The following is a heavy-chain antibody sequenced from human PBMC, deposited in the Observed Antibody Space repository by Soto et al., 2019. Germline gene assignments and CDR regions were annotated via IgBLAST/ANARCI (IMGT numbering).Heavy chain of an antibody. CDR1: GFTFSDYY. D-gene: IGHD3-3*01. CDR2: ISSSGSTI. V-gene: IGHV3-11*01. CDR3: AREFLEWLPYYYYYMDV. J-gene: IGHJ6*03. Sequence: QVQLVESGGGLVKPGGSLRLSCAASGFTFSDYYISWIRQAPGKGLGWVSYISSSGSTIYYADSVKGRFTISRDNAKNSLYLQMNSLRAEDTAVYYCAREFLEWLPYYYYYMDVWGKGTTVTVSS.